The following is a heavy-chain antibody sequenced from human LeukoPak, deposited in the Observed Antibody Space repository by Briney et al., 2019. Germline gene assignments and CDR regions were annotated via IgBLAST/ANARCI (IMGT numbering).Heavy chain of an antibody. CDR1: GYTFTSYG. V-gene: IGHV1-2*02. Sequence: ASVKVSCKASGYTFTSYGISWVRQAPGQGLEWMGWINPNSGGTNYAQKFQGRVTMTRDTSTSTVYMELSSLRSEDTAVYYCARDHRHRQTVTHYYYYYGMDVWGQGTTVTVSS. J-gene: IGHJ6*02. CDR2: INPNSGGT. CDR3: ARDHRHRQTVTHYYYYYGMDV. D-gene: IGHD4-17*01.